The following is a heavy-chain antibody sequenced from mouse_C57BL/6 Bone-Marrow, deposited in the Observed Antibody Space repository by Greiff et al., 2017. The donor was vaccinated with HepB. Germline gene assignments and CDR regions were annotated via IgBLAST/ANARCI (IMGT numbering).Heavy chain of an antibody. CDR1: GYAFSSSW. D-gene: IGHD1-1*01. V-gene: IGHV1-82*01. CDR2: IYPGDGDT. CDR3: AKYYCSSYHY. Sequence: VQLQQSGPELVKPGASVKISCKASGYAFSSSWMNWVKQRPGKGLEWIGRIYPGDGDTNYNGKFKGKATLTADKSSSTAYMQLSSLTSEDSAVYFCAKYYCSSYHYWGQGTTLTVSS. J-gene: IGHJ2*01.